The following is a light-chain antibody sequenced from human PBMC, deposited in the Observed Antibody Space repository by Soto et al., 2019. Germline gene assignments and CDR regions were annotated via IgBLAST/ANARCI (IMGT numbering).Light chain of an antibody. CDR2: EVS. J-gene: IGLJ1*01. CDR1: SSDVGGYNY. CDR3: SSDTSSTYV. Sequence: SSLAQPASVYGSPAQSITISCTETSSDVGGYNYVSWYQQHPGKAPKLMIYEVSNRPSGVSNRFSGSRSGNTASLTIFGLQAEDEADYYCSSDTSSTYVFGTGAKV. V-gene: IGLV2-14*01.